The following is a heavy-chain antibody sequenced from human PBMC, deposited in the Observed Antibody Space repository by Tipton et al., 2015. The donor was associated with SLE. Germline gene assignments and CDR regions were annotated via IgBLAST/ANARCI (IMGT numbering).Heavy chain of an antibody. CDR2: IYYSGST. D-gene: IGHD1-26*01. CDR3: ASNSGTYYYYYYMDV. J-gene: IGHJ6*03. Sequence: GLVKPSETLSLTCSVSGESVSSSRYYWAWIRQPPGKGLEWIGSIYYSGSTNYNPSLKSRVTMSVDTSKNQFSLKLSSVTAADTAIYYCASNSGTYYYYYYMDVWGKGTTVTVSS. CDR1: GESVSSSRYY. V-gene: IGHV4-39*07.